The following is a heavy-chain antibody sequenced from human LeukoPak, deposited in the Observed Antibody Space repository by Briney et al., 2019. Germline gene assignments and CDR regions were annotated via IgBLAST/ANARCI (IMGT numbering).Heavy chain of an antibody. D-gene: IGHD1-1*01. Sequence: SQTLSPTCAVSGGSISSGSYSWSWIRQPPGKGLEWIGYFYYTGSTYYNPSLKSRVTISVDTSKNQFSLKLSSVTAADTAMYYCARGAGSTTSNDAFDIWGQGTMVTVSS. CDR3: ARGAGSTTSNDAFDI. V-gene: IGHV4-30-4*07. J-gene: IGHJ3*02. CDR1: GGSISSGSYS. CDR2: FYYTGST.